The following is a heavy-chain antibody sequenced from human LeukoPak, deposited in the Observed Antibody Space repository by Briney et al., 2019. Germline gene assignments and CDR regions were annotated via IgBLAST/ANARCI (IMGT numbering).Heavy chain of an antibody. D-gene: IGHD6-19*01. CDR2: ISAYNGNT. V-gene: IGHV1-18*03. Sequence: ASVKVSCKASGYTFTSYGISWVRQAPGQGLEWMGWISAYNGNTNYAQKLQGRVTMTTDTSTSTAYMELRSLRSEDMAVYYCARGKAVEMYNWFDPWGQGTLVTVSS. CDR1: GYTFTSYG. CDR3: ARGKAVEMYNWFDP. J-gene: IGHJ5*02.